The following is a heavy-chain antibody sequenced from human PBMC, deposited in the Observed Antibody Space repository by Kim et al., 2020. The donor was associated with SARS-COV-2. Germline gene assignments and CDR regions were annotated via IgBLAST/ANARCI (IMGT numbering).Heavy chain of an antibody. V-gene: IGHV4-34*01. CDR1: GGSFSGYY. D-gene: IGHD6-19*01. CDR3: ARDGRIAVAGTSTIYYGMDV. Sequence: SETLSLTCAVYGGSFSGYYWSWIRQPPGKGLEWIGEINHSGSTNYNPSLNSRVTISVDTSKNQFSLKLSSVTAADTAVYYCARDGRIAVAGTSTIYYGMDVWGQGTTVTVSS. CDR2: INHSGST. J-gene: IGHJ6*02.